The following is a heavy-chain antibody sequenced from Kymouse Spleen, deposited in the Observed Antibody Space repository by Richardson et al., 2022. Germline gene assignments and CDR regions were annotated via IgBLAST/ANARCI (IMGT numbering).Heavy chain of an antibody. J-gene: IGHJ4*02. CDR2: ISYDGSNK. CDR3: AKDVDYYGSGSSSYYFDY. V-gene: IGHV3-30*18. Sequence: QVQLVESGGGVVQPGRSLRLSCAASGFTFSSYGMHWVRQAPGKGLEWVAVISYDGSNKYYADSVKGRFTISRDNSKNTLYLQMNSLRAEDTAVYYCAKDVDYYGSGSSSYYFDYWGQGTLVTVSS. CDR1: GFTFSSYG. D-gene: IGHD3-10*01.